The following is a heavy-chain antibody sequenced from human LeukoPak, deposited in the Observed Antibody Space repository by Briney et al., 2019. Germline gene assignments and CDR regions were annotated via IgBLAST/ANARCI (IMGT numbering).Heavy chain of an antibody. CDR2: ISGTSGNT. J-gene: IGHJ4*02. D-gene: IGHD3-16*02. V-gene: IGHV3-23*01. CDR3: AKYVWGSYRLDTFDY. CDR1: GFTFSIYA. Sequence: PGGSLRLSCAASGFTFSIYAMSWVRQAPGKGLEWVSSISGTSGNTYYADSVKGRFAISRDNSKNTLYLQMNSLRAEDTAVYYCAKYVWGSYRLDTFDYWGQGTLVTVSS.